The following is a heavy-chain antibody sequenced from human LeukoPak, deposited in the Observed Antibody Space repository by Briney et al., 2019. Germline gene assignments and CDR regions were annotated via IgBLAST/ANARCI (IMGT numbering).Heavy chain of an antibody. CDR2: ISSSSSYI. CDR1: GFTFGTYS. J-gene: IGHJ5*02. D-gene: IGHD3-22*01. CDR3: AKDSSAYYGGWFDP. V-gene: IGHV3-21*01. Sequence: GGSLRLSCAASGFTFGTYSMNWVRQAPGKGLEWVSSISSSSSYIYYADSVKGRFTISRDNSKNTLYLQMNSLRAEDTAVYYCAKDSSAYYGGWFDPWGQGTLVTVSS.